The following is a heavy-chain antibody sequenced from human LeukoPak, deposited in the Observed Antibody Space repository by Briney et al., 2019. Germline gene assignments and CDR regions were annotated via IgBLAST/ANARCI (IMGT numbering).Heavy chain of an antibody. CDR2: INPIGGST. D-gene: IGHD3-10*01. CDR1: GYTFTSYY. J-gene: IGHJ4*02. CDR3: ARDTNPSSSSGYYGSGSYYNPLDY. Sequence: RASVKVSFKSSGYTFTSYYMHWVRQAPGQGLEWMGIINPIGGSTSYAQKFQGRVTMTRDTSTSTVYMELSSLRSEDTAVYYCARDTNPSSSSGYYGSGSYYNPLDYWGQGTLVTVSS. V-gene: IGHV1-46*03.